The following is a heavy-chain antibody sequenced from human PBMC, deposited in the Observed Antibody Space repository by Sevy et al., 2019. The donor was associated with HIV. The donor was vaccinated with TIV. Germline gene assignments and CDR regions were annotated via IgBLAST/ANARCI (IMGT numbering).Heavy chain of an antibody. V-gene: IGHV3-23*01. CDR3: AKDGTKLGAWYAFDY. Sequence: GGSLRLSCAASGFTFSSYAMSWVRQAPGKGLEWVSAISGSGGSTYYADSVKGRFTISRDNYKNTLYLQMNSLRAEDTAVYYCAKDGTKLGAWYAFDYWGQGTLVTVSS. D-gene: IGHD1-26*01. CDR1: GFTFSSYA. J-gene: IGHJ4*02. CDR2: ISGSGGST.